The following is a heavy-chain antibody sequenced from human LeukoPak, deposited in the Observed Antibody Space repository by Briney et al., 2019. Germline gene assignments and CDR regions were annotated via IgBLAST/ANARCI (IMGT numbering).Heavy chain of an antibody. D-gene: IGHD6-6*01. J-gene: IGHJ4*02. CDR3: VSLGYSSSSVRY. Sequence: DSVKGRFTISRDNSKNTLYLQMNSLRAEDTAVYFCVSLGYSSSSVRYWGQGTLVTVSS. V-gene: IGHV3-30*01.